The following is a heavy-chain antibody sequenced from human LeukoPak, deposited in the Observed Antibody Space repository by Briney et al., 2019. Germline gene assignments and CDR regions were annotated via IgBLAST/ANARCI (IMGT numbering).Heavy chain of an antibody. J-gene: IGHJ4*02. V-gene: IGHV3-23*01. D-gene: IGHD3-22*01. CDR3: AKRGVVIRVILVGFHKEAYYFDS. CDR1: GITLSNYG. CDR2: ISDRGSRT. Sequence: PGGSLGLSCAVSGITLSNYGMSWVRQAPGKGQEWVAGISDRGSRTNYADSVKGRFTISTDHPKNTLYLQMNSLRAEDTAVYFCAKRGVVIRVILVGFHKEAYYFDSWGQGALVTVSS.